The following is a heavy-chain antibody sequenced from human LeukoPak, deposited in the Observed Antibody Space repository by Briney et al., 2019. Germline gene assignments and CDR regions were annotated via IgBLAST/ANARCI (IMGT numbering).Heavy chain of an antibody. CDR2: INHSGRT. D-gene: IGHD6-13*01. Sequence: SETLSLTCAVYGGSFSGYYWSWVRQPPGKGLEWIGEINHSGRTNYNPSLKSRVTLSVDTSKNQFSLKLSSVTAADTAVYYCARSIAAAGIDYWGQGTLVTVSS. CDR1: GGSFSGYY. CDR3: ARSIAAAGIDY. V-gene: IGHV4-34*01. J-gene: IGHJ4*02.